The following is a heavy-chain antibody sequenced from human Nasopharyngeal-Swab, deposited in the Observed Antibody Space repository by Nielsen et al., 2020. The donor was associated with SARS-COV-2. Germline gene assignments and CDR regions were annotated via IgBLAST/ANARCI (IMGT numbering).Heavy chain of an antibody. CDR1: GFTFEDYA. J-gene: IGHJ4*02. D-gene: IGHD6-19*01. Sequence: SLKISCAASGFTFEDYAMHRVRQAPGKGLEWVSGISWNSGSLGYADSVKGRFTISRDNAKNSLYLQMNSLRAEDTALYYCAGIAGAGGPFDYWGQGTLVTVSS. CDR3: AGIAGAGGPFDY. CDR2: ISWNSGSL. V-gene: IGHV3-9*01.